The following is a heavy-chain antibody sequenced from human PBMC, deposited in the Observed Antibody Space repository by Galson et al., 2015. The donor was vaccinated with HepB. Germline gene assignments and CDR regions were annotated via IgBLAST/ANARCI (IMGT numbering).Heavy chain of an antibody. CDR2: TYYRSKWYN. D-gene: IGHD3-22*01. J-gene: IGHJ2*01. V-gene: IGHV6-1*01. Sequence: CAISGDSVSSNSAAWNWIRQSPSRGLEWLGRTYYRSKWYNDYAVSVKSRITINPDTSKNQFSLQLNSVTPEDTAVYYCARDFIGPDTYYYDSSDLTAWYFDLWGRGTLVTVSS. CDR1: GDSVSSNSAA. CDR3: ARDFIGPDTYYYDSSDLTAWYFDL.